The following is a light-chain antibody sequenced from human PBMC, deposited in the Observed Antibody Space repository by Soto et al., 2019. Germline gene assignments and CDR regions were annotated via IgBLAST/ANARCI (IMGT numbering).Light chain of an antibody. CDR1: QSVSSN. CDR2: GAS. V-gene: IGKV3-15*01. Sequence: EIGMTQSPVTLSVSKGERATLSCRASQSVSSNLAWYQQKLGQAPSLLIYGASTRASGIPARFTGSGSGTEFTLTISSLQSEDFAVYYCQQYNNWPRTFGQGTKVDIK. J-gene: IGKJ1*01. CDR3: QQYNNWPRT.